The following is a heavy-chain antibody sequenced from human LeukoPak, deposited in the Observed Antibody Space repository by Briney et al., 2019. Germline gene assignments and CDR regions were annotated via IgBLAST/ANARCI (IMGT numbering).Heavy chain of an antibody. V-gene: IGHV3-53*01. CDR1: GFTFSSYW. CDR3: ASSLDTALALPFDY. D-gene: IGHD5-18*01. Sequence: GGSLRLSCAASGFTFSSYWMSWVRQAPGKGLEWVSVIYSGGSTYYADSVKGRFTISRDDSKNTLYLQMNTLRAEDTAVYYCASSLDTALALPFDYWGQGTLVTVSS. J-gene: IGHJ4*02. CDR2: IYSGGST.